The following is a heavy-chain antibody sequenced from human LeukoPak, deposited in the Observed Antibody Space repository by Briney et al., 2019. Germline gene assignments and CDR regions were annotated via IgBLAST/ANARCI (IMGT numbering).Heavy chain of an antibody. CDR2: IKQEGSEK. J-gene: IGHJ4*02. CDR1: EFTFSSYW. CDR3: ARDRRGSRGFAS. V-gene: IGHV3-7*05. D-gene: IGHD1-26*01. Sequence: PGGSLRLSCAAAEFTFSSYWMSWGRQAPGKGLEWVANIKQEGSEKYYVDPMKGRFTISRDNAKNSLYLQMNSLRAEDTAVYYCARDRRGSRGFASWAQGTLVTVSS.